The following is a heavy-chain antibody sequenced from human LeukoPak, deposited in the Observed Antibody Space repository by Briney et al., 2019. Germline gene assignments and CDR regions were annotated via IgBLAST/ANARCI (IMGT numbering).Heavy chain of an antibody. CDR3: ARVLGDYSYYFDY. CDR1: GGSLSSSNHF. J-gene: IGHJ4*02. Sequence: SETLSLTCTVSGGSLSSSNHFWGWIRQPPGRGLEWIGSINYSGSTNYNPSLKSRVTISVDTSKNQFSLKLTSVTAADTAVYYCARVLGDYSYYFDYWGQGTLVTVSS. D-gene: IGHD4-17*01. CDR2: INYSGST. V-gene: IGHV4-39*07.